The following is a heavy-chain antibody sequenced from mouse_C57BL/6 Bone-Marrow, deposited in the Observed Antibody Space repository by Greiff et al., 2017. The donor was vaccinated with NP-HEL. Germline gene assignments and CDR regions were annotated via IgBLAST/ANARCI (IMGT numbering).Heavy chain of an antibody. CDR1: GFNIKDYY. Sequence: EVQLQQSGAELVRPGASVKLSCTASGFNIKDYYMHWVKQRPEQGLEWIGRIDPEDGDTEYAPKFQGKATMTADTSSNTAYLQLSSLTSEDTAVYYCTTPPYGSQGYFDVWGTGTTVTVSS. J-gene: IGHJ1*03. D-gene: IGHD1-1*01. CDR3: TTPPYGSQGYFDV. CDR2: IDPEDGDT. V-gene: IGHV14-1*01.